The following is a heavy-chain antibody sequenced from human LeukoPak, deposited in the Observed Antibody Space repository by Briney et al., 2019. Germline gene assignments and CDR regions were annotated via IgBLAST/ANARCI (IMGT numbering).Heavy chain of an antibody. V-gene: IGHV3-23*01. CDR2: ISGSGNSI. CDR3: ARDCGGIDFKGFWSGHFGY. CDR1: GFTFSSYA. J-gene: IGHJ4*02. Sequence: GGSLRLSCAASGFTFSSYAMSWVRQAPGKGLDWVSAISGSGNSIYYADSVKGRFTISRDNSKNTLYLQMNSLRAEDTAVYYCARDCGGIDFKGFWSGHFGYWGQGTLVTVSS. D-gene: IGHD3-3*01.